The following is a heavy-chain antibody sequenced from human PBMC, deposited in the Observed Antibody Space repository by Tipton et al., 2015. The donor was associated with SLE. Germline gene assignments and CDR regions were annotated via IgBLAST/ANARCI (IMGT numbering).Heavy chain of an antibody. V-gene: IGHV3-48*01. J-gene: IGHJ4*02. Sequence: SLRLSCAASGFTFSSYSMNWVRQAPGKGLEWVSYISSSSSTIYYADSVKGRFTISRDNSKNTLYLQMDSLRAEDTAVYYCAKDGGISGWYSPFDYWGQGTLVTVAS. CDR2: ISSSSSTI. D-gene: IGHD6-19*01. CDR1: GFTFSSYS. CDR3: AKDGGISGWYSPFDY.